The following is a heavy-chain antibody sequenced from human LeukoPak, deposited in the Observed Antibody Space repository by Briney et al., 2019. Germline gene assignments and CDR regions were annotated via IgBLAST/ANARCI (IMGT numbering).Heavy chain of an antibody. V-gene: IGHV6-1*01. CDR3: TRGNYNALDY. J-gene: IGHJ4*02. CDR2: IFFRSKRYN. CDR1: GDSLSSNRAP. D-gene: IGHD1-14*01. Sequence: SQTLSLLCGISGDSLSSNRAPWNWIRQSPSRGLEWLGRIFFRSKRYNDYAVSVQGRISINPDTSKNQFSLQLNSVTPEDTAIYYCTRGNYNALDYWGQGTLVTVSS.